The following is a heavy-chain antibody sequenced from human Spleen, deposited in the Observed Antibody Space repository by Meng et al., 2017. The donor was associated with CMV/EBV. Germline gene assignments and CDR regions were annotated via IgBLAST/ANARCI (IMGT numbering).Heavy chain of an antibody. V-gene: IGHV1-18*01. CDR1: GYTFTSFS. D-gene: IGHD6-19*01. Sequence: SCKASGYTFTSFSISWVRQAPGQGLEWMGWISGYNGNTSYAQNCQSRVTMTTGRSTGIARLELRSLRSDDTAVYYCARGPLKQWLAYWGQGTLVTVSS. CDR2: ISGYNGNT. CDR3: ARGPLKQWLAY. J-gene: IGHJ4*02.